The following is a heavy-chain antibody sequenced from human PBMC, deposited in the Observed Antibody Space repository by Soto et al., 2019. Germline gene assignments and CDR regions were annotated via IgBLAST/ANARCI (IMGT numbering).Heavy chain of an antibody. CDR2: IYYSGRT. CDR1: CDSGTSNHL. V-gene: IGHV4-39*01. D-gene: IGHD4-17*01. CDR3: ARHVDFADYIRWFDP. Sequence: LPLQGSGPGLVKPSETLALTCAVSCDSGTSNHLWGWIRQFPGKGLQWIGSIYYSGRTHYNPSLESRVTISVVTSKNQFSLKLTSVTSADTAVYYCARHVDFADYIRWFDPWGQGTLVTVSS. J-gene: IGHJ5*02.